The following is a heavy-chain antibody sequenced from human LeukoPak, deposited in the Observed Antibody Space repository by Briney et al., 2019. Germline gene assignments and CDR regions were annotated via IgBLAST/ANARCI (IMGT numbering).Heavy chain of an antibody. V-gene: IGHV4-59*01. CDR3: ARGRVSSSTWHSTYYYYFYMDV. CDR2: IDHTGTT. D-gene: IGHD4-11*01. Sequence: SETLSLTCTVSGGSITIYYWTWIRQPPGKGLEWIGYIDHTGTTNYNPSLNSRVTISRDTSKNHFSLQLSSVTAADTAVYFCARGRVSSSTWHSTYYYYFYMDVWGKGTTVTVSS. J-gene: IGHJ6*03. CDR1: GGSITIYY.